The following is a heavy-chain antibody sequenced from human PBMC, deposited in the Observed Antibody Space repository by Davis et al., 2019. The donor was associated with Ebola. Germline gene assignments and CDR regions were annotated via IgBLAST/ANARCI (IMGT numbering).Heavy chain of an antibody. CDR2: ISDSGSAV. Sequence: GESLKISCAASGFTFSSHFMYWVRQSPGKGLEWVSAISDSGSAVHYADSVKGRFTISRDNAKNSLYLQMNSLRDEDTAVYYCARTDVHFDYWGQGTLVTVSS. CDR1: GFTFSSHF. V-gene: IGHV3-48*02. CDR3: ARTDVHFDY. J-gene: IGHJ4*02.